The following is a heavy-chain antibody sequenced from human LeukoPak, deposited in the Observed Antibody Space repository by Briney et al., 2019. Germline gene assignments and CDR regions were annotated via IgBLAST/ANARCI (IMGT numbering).Heavy chain of an antibody. V-gene: IGHV3-43*02. CDR3: AKDMWRFGELDYDY. J-gene: IGHJ4*02. CDR2: ISGDGGST. Sequence: PGGSLRLSCAASGFTFSSYEMNWVRQAPGKGLEWVSLISGDGGSTYYADSVKGRFTISRDNSKNSLYLQMNSLRTEDTALYYCAKDMWRFGELDYDYWGQGTLVTVSS. D-gene: IGHD3-10*01. CDR1: GFTFSSYE.